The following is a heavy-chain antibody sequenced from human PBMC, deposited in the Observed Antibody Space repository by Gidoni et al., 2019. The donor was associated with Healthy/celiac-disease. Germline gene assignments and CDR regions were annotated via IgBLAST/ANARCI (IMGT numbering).Heavy chain of an antibody. J-gene: IGHJ4*02. CDR1: GFTFSRYS. CDR2: ISSSSSHI. CDR3: AREIHDYFDY. Sequence: AQLVETGRGLVKPGGSLRRSCAASGFTFSRYSMNWVRQAPGKGLEWVSSISSSSSHIYYADSVEGRFTISRANAKNSLYLQMNSLRAEDTAVYYCAREIHDYFDYWGQGTLVTVSS. V-gene: IGHV3-21*01.